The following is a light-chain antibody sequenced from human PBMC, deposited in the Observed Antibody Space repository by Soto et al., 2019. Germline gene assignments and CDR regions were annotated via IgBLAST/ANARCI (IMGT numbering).Light chain of an antibody. CDR1: QSVDTY. Sequence: EIVLTQSPATLSLSPGERATLSCRARQSVDTYLAWYQQKPGQAPRLLMFDASNRATGIPVRFSGSGSGTDFTLTISSLEPEDFAVYYCQQRSNWAPTFGQGTKVEIK. CDR2: DAS. J-gene: IGKJ1*01. CDR3: QQRSNWAPT. V-gene: IGKV3-11*01.